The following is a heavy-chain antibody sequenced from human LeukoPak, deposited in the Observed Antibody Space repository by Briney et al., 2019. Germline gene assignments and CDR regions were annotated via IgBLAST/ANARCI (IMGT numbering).Heavy chain of an antibody. J-gene: IGHJ4*02. CDR2: IYHSGST. CDR3: ARLETSSGSLSYFDY. Sequence: PSETLSLTCTVSGYSISSGYYWAWIRQPPGKGLEWIGYIYHSGSTNYNPSPKSRVTISVDTSKNQFSLKLSSVTAADTAVYYCARLETSSGSLSYFDYWGQGTLVTVSS. V-gene: IGHV4-38-2*02. D-gene: IGHD6-19*01. CDR1: GYSISSGYY.